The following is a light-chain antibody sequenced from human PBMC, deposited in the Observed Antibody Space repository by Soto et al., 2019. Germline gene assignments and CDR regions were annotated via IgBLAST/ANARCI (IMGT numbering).Light chain of an antibody. CDR3: LQHTSYPYT. J-gene: IGKJ2*01. Sequence: IQLTQSPSSLSASVGDRVTVTCRASQAIGNYLDWFQQKPGKAPDHLISAASTVRSGVPSRFSGSGSGTEFTLTISGPQPEDFATYYCLQHTSYPYTFGQGTKLEVK. CDR2: AAS. V-gene: IGKV1-17*01. CDR1: QAIGNY.